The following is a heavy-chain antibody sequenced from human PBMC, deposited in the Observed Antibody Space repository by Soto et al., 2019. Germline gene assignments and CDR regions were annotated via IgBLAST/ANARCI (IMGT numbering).Heavy chain of an antibody. CDR1: GASISSGDSY. CDR2: INYTGST. V-gene: IGHV4-31*03. D-gene: IGHD2-2*01. J-gene: IGHJ4*02. CDR3: ARSGQPLADFDY. Sequence: QVQLQESGPGLVKPSQTLSPTCTVSGASISSGDSYWSWFRQHPGKGLEWIGYINYTGSTYYNPSLRSRVSMSVDASKNQFSLTLRFVTAGDTAVYYCARSGQPLADFDYWGQGTLVTVSS.